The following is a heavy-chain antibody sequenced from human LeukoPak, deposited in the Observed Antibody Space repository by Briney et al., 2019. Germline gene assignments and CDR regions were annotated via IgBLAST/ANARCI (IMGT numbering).Heavy chain of an antibody. CDR1: GFTFSTYA. CDR3: AYGSGTYYRGFDY. V-gene: IGHV3-23*01. Sequence: PGGSLRLSCAASGFTFSTYAMTWVRQAPGKGLEWVSAISGGGDTTYSAASVKGRFTISRDNSKNTLYLQMSSLRAEDTAVYYCAYGSGTYYRGFDYWGQGTLGTVSS. D-gene: IGHD3-10*01. J-gene: IGHJ4*02. CDR2: ISGGGDTT.